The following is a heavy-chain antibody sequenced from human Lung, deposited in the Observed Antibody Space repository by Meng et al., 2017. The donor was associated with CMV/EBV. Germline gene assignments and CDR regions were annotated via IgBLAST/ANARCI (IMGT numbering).Heavy chain of an antibody. Sequence: ASGYRFATYGNSWVGLVTGKGLEWVGWMSSHNSNTNYGEKFQGRVTMTMHTSTNAAHMDLRDLRSDDTAVYFCAREVHYYDSHGIDYWGQGTLVTVSS. CDR3: AREVHYYDSHGIDY. D-gene: IGHD3-22*01. V-gene: IGHV1-18*01. CDR2: MSSHNSNT. CDR1: GYRFATYG. J-gene: IGHJ4*02.